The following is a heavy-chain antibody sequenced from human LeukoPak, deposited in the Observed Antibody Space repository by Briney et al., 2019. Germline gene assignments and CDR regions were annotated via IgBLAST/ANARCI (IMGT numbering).Heavy chain of an antibody. V-gene: IGHV4-4*07. CDR2: INTSGST. CDR1: GGSISSYY. D-gene: IGHD4-11*01. Sequence: SETLSLTCTVSGGSISSYYWSWIRQPAGKGLEWIGRINTSGSTNYNPSLKSRVTMSVDTSKNQFSLKLSSVTAADTAVYYCAGAGNTDYSGLIDYWGQGTLVTVSS. J-gene: IGHJ4*02. CDR3: AGAGNTDYSGLIDY.